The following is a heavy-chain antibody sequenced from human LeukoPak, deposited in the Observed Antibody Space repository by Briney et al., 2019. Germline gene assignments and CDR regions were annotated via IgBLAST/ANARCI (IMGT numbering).Heavy chain of an antibody. CDR2: IITYNGNT. Sequence: GASVKVSCKASGYTFSSYGINWVRQAPGQGLEWMGSIITYNGNTNYAQKLQDRVTMTTDTSTSTAYMELRHLKSDDTAVYYCARYTGSYNHDAFDIWGQGTMVTVSS. D-gene: IGHD1-26*01. CDR3: ARYTGSYNHDAFDI. CDR1: GYTFSSYG. V-gene: IGHV1-18*01. J-gene: IGHJ3*02.